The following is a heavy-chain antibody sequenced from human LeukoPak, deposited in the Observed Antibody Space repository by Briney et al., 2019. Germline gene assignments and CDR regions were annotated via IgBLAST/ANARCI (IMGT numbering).Heavy chain of an antibody. CDR3: AREGRGVGAYYFDY. J-gene: IGHJ4*02. V-gene: IGHV4-59*01. Sequence: SETLSLTCTVSGGSISSYYWSWIRQPPGKGLEWIGYIYYSGSTNYNPSLKSRVTISVDTSKNQFSLKLSSVTAADTALCYCAREGRGVGAYYFDYWGQGTLVTVSS. D-gene: IGHD1-26*01. CDR2: IYYSGST. CDR1: GGSISSYY.